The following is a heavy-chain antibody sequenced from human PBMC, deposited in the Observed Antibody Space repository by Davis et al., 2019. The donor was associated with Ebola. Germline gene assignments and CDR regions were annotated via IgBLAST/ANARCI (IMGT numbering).Heavy chain of an antibody. V-gene: IGHV4-34*01. CDR3: ARSSQTTLLTGWFES. J-gene: IGHJ5*01. CDR2: IHHGGRT. D-gene: IGHD4-17*01. CDR1: GGSFSTYY. Sequence: PSETLSLTCAVYGGSFSTYYWSWIRQSPGKGLEWIGQIHHGGRTSYNPSLKSRVTISVDTSKNHFSLKLTSVTAADTAVYFCARSSQTTLLTGWFESWGRGTLVTVSS.